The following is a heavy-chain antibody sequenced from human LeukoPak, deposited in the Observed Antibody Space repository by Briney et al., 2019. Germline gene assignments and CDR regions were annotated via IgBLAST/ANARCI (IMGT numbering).Heavy chain of an antibody. CDR1: GXSISTYY. J-gene: IGHJ4*02. Sequence: PSETLSLTCTVSGXSISTYYWSGVRQPPGKGLEWIGYIYYSGSTNYSPSLKSRVTMSVDTSKKQFSLKMGSVTAADTAVYYCARGITFGGVIVFNFWGQGTLVTVSS. CDR2: IYYSGST. D-gene: IGHD3-16*02. V-gene: IGHV4-59*01. CDR3: ARGITFGGVIVFNF.